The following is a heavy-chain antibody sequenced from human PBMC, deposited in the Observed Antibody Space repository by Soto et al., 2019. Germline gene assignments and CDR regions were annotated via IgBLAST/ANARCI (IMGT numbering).Heavy chain of an antibody. J-gene: IGHJ6*02. V-gene: IGHV3-13*05. D-gene: IGHD3-22*01. CDR1: GFILSGYD. CDR3: ARAGYDSSGYYFYAMDV. CDR2: IGTAGDP. Sequence: GGSLRLSCVASGFILSGYDMHWVRQATGEGLEWVSAIGTAGDPYHSGSVKGRFTISRGNAENSVYLQMNSLRAGDTAVYYCARAGYDSSGYYFYAMDVWGPGTTVTVSS.